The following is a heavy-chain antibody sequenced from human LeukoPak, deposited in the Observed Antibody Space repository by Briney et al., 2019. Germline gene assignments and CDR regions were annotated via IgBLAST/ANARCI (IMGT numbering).Heavy chain of an antibody. J-gene: IGHJ4*02. CDR1: GFTFSNYA. CDR2: FSGIADNT. D-gene: IGHD1-1*01. V-gene: IGHV3-23*01. Sequence: GGSLRLSCAASGFTFSNYAMTWVRQTPGKGLEWVSSFSGIADNTYYADSVKGRFTLSRDDSRNTVYFQLNNLRVEDTAIYYCAKANWVSNADAVWWGQGTHVTVSS. CDR3: AKANWVSNADAVW.